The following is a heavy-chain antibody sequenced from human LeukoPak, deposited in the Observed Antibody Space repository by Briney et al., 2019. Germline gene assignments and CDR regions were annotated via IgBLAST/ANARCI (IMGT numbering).Heavy chain of an antibody. CDR1: GFSFSSHG. Sequence: GGSLRLSCAASGFSFSSHGMSWVRQAPWKGPEWVSSISSGSDYTFYADSVKGRFTISGDNSKNTLYLQMNSLRAGDTAIYHCAKIGVIGNWYYDVWGRGTLVTVSS. J-gene: IGHJ2*01. D-gene: IGHD3-10*01. V-gene: IGHV3-23*01. CDR3: AKIGVIGNWYYDV. CDR2: ISSGSDYT.